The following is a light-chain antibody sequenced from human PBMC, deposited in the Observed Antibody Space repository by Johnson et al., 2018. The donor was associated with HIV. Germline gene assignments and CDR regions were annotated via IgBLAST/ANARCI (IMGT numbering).Light chain of an antibody. CDR1: RSNIGDNY. Sequence: QPPSVSAAPGQKVTISCSGNRSNIGDNYVSWYQQLPGTAPKLLIYDNNRRPSGIPDRFSGSKSGTSATLGITGLQTGDEADYYCGTWDTSLSAGVFGPGTKVSVL. CDR3: GTWDTSLSAGV. J-gene: IGLJ1*01. CDR2: DNN. V-gene: IGLV1-51*01.